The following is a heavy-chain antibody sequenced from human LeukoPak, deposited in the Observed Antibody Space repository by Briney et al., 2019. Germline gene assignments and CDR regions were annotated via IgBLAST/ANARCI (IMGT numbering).Heavy chain of an antibody. V-gene: IGHV4-4*02. CDR3: ARSIAVAGTWFDY. D-gene: IGHD6-19*01. CDR1: GGSISSSNW. J-gene: IGHJ4*02. CDR2: IYHSGST. Sequence: PSETLSLTCAVSGGSISSSNWWSWVRQPPGKGLEWIGEIYHSGSTNYNPSLKSRVTISVDKSKNQFSLKLSSVTAADTAVYYCARSIAVAGTWFDYWGQGTLVTVSS.